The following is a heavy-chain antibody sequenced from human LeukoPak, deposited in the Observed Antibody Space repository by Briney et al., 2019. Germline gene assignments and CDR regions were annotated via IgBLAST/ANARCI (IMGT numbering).Heavy chain of an antibody. D-gene: IGHD3-10*01. V-gene: IGHV1-8*01. CDR1: GYTFTSYD. J-gene: IGHJ5*02. Sequence: ASVKVSCKASGYTFTSYDINWVRQAPGQGLEWMRWLNPNSGNTGYAQKFQGRVTMTRNTSISTAYMELSSLRSEDTAVYYCARGGRRTYGSGSHWFDPWGQGTLVTVSS. CDR2: LNPNSGNT. CDR3: ARGGRRTYGSGSHWFDP.